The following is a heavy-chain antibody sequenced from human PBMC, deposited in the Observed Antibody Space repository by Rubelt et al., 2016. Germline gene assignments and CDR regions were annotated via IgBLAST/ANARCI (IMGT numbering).Heavy chain of an antibody. CDR2: IYYSGST. D-gene: IGHD4-17*01. J-gene: IGHJ4*02. V-gene: IGHV4-34*11. Sequence: QVQLQQWGAGLLKPSETLSLTCAVYGGSFSGYYWSWIRQPPGKGLEWIGYIYYSGSTDYNPSLKSRVTISVDTSKNQFPLWLSSVTAADTAVYYCARDEDGDYDFDYWGQGTLVTVSS. CDR1: GGSFSGYY. CDR3: ARDEDGDYDFDY.